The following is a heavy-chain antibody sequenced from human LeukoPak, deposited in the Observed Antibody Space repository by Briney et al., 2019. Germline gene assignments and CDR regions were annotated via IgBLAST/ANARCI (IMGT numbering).Heavy chain of an antibody. V-gene: IGHV3-23*01. D-gene: IGHD1-1*01. CDR2: ISCSGSST. CDR1: GFXFSSYA. CDR3: ARELAGWGY. Sequence: PGGALRLSCAASGFXFSSYAINWVRQAPGKGVEWVSSISCSGSSTYHADSVKVRFTISRDNSKNTLYLQMSSLRAEDTAVYYCARELAGWGYWGQGTLVTVSS. J-gene: IGHJ4*02.